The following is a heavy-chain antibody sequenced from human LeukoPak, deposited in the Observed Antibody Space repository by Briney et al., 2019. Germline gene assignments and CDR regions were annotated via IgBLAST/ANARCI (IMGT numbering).Heavy chain of an antibody. CDR2: INEDGGAK. D-gene: IGHD3-16*01. CDR1: GFTFSSYW. CDR3: ATKGGDY. Sequence: GGSLRLSCAASGFTFSSYWMSWVRQAPGKGLGWVANINEDGGAKYYVDSVKGRFTISRDNAKNSQYLQMNSLRVEDTAVYYCATKGGDYWGQGTLATVSS. J-gene: IGHJ4*02. V-gene: IGHV3-7*01.